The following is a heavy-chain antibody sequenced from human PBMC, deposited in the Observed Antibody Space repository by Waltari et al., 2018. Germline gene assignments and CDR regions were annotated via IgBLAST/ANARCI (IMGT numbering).Heavy chain of an antibody. J-gene: IGHJ4*02. CDR2: IIPIFGTA. V-gene: IGHV1-69*01. CDR1: GGTFSSYA. CDR3: ARGGNSGYDLGQYYFDY. D-gene: IGHD5-12*01. Sequence: QVQLVQSGAEVKKPGSSVKVSCKASGGTFSSYAISWVRQAPGQGLEWMGGIIPIFGTANDAQKFQGRVTITADESTSTAYMELSSLRAEDTAVYYCARGGNSGYDLGQYYFDYWGQGTLVTVSS.